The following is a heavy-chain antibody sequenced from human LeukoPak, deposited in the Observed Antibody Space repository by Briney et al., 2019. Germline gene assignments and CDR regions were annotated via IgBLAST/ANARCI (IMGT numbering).Heavy chain of an antibody. D-gene: IGHD6-19*01. J-gene: IGHJ4*02. CDR3: AKDMRGTLTSGWSTGFDY. V-gene: IGHV3-9*01. Sequence: GGSLRLSCAASGFTFAHYARHWVRQAPGKGPEWVSGISWSSDVIAYGDSVKGRFTISRDNAKNSLYLQMNSLTPEDTAMYYCAKDMRGTLTSGWSTGFDYWGQGILVIVSS. CDR2: ISWSSDVI. CDR1: GFTFAHYA.